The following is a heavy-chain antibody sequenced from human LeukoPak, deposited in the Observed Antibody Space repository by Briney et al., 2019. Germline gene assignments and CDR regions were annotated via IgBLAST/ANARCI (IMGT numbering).Heavy chain of an antibody. D-gene: IGHD1-1*01. J-gene: IGHJ4*02. Sequence: GESLKISCKASGYSFSIYWIGWVRQMPGKGLEWMGRIDPSDSYTNYSPSFQGHVTISADKSISTAYLQWSSLKASDTAMYYCARYTTGDFDYWGQGTLVTVSS. CDR2: IDPSDSYT. CDR1: GYSFSIYW. V-gene: IGHV5-10-1*01. CDR3: ARYTTGDFDY.